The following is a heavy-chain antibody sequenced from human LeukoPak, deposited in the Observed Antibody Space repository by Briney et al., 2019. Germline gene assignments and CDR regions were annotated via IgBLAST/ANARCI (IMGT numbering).Heavy chain of an antibody. V-gene: IGHV4-4*02. D-gene: IGHD2-8*01. CDR2: IYHSGST. J-gene: IGHJ6*03. CDR1: GGSISSSNW. CDR3: ATNGYYCMDV. Sequence: SGTLSLTCAVSGGSISSSNWWSWVRQPPGKGLEWIGEIYHSGSTNYNPSLKNRVTISVDKSQNQFSLKVNSLTAADMAVYYCATNGYYCMDVWGKGTTVTVSS.